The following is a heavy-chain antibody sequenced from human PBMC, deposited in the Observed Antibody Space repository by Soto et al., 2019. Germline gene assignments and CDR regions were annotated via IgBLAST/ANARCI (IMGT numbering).Heavy chain of an antibody. CDR2: IKQDGCEK. J-gene: IGHJ4*02. V-gene: IGHV3-7*03. D-gene: IGHD6-13*01. Sequence: QPGGSLRRSCAAAGCSFSGYWMSWVRQAPGKGLERVANIKQDGCEKYYVDSVKGRFTICRDNAKYSLYLQMNSLRAEDTAVYYCARVVIYGSWYFDYWGQGTLVTDSS. CDR1: GCSFSGYW. CDR3: ARVVIYGSWYFDY.